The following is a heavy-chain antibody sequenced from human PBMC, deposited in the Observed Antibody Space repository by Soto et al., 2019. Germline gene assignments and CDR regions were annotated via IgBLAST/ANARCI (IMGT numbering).Heavy chain of an antibody. V-gene: IGHV4-34*01. D-gene: IGHD2-2*01. CDR2: INHSAST. J-gene: IGHJ2*01. CDR1: GGSFSGYY. Sequence: QVQLQQWGAGLLKPSETLSLTCAVYGGSFSGYYWSWIRQPPGKGLEWIGEINHSASTNYNPSLKSRVTISVDTSKNQFSLKLSSVTAADTAVYYCARGKIFGSTSQRYFDLWGRGTLVTVSS. CDR3: ARGKIFGSTSQRYFDL.